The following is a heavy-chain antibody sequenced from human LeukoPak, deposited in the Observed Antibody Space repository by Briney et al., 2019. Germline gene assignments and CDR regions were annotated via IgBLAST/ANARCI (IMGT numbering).Heavy chain of an antibody. CDR3: AAPDFLDY. V-gene: IGHV3-15*01. CDR2: IKSKTDGGTT. D-gene: IGHD3-3*01. CDR1: GFTFTSAW. J-gene: IGHJ4*02. Sequence: GGSLRLSCAASGFTFTSAWMTWVRQAPGKGLEWVGPIKSKTDGGTTDYAAPVKGRFTISRDDSKNTLYLQMNSLKTEDTAVYYCAAPDFLDYWGQGTLVTVSS.